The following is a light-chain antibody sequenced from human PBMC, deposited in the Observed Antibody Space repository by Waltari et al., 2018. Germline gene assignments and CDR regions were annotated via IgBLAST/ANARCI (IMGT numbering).Light chain of an antibody. J-gene: IGKJ5*01. CDR3: QQLNNYPIT. CDR1: QGINSN. Sequence: DIQLTQSPSFLSASVGDRVTITCRASQGINSNLAWYQQKQGKAPKILIYDASTLQSGVPPMFSGSGSGTEFTLTISSLQPEDFATYYCQQLNNYPITFGQGTRLDI. V-gene: IGKV1-9*01. CDR2: DAS.